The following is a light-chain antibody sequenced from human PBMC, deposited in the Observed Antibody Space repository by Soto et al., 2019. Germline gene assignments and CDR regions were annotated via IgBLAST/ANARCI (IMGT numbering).Light chain of an antibody. CDR1: QGIDNY. V-gene: IGKV1-39*01. CDR3: QQSYRTPHT. Sequence: DIQMTQSPSSLSASVGDRVTITCRANQGIDNYLNWYQHKPGKAPELLIISVSILQTAVPARFSGYGFVTDFSLTISSIHPEDFETDYCQQSYRTPHTFGQVTKLETK. J-gene: IGKJ2*01. CDR2: SVS.